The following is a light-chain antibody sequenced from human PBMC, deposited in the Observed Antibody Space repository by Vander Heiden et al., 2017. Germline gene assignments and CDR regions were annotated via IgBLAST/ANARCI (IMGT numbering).Light chain of an antibody. Sequence: QSVVTQSPSASRTPGQRVVISCSGSSFNIGTNHVYWYQQFPGTAPKLLIYRNNQRPSGVPDRFSGSKSGTSASLAISGLRSDDEADYFCAVWDDTLSGVVFGGGTKLTV. CDR3: AVWDDTLSGVV. CDR1: SFNIGTNH. J-gene: IGLJ2*01. V-gene: IGLV1-47*01. CDR2: RNN.